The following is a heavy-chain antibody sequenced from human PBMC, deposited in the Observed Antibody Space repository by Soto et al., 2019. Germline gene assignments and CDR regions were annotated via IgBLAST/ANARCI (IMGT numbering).Heavy chain of an antibody. CDR1: GGSISGYY. D-gene: IGHD2-21*02. J-gene: IGHJ6*01. V-gene: IGHV4-59*01. CDR3: ARDLWGYCGTDCYPWDG. Sequence: PSGTLSLTCTVSGGSISGYYLSWVRQPPGKGLEWIGYMYNTGSTVYNPSFKSRVTISVDTSKNQFSLKRNSVTAADRAVYYCARDLWGYCGTDCYPWDGWRQGTTVTVS. CDR2: MYNTGST.